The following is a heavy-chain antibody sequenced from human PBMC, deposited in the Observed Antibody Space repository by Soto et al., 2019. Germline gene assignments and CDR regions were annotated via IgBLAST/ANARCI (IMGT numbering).Heavy chain of an antibody. J-gene: IGHJ3*02. CDR3: ARESSVAEAWVHAFDI. CDR2: IIPIFGTA. D-gene: IGHD6-19*01. CDR1: GGTFSSYA. Sequence: SVEVSCKASGGTFSSYAISWVLQAPGQGLEWMGGIIPIFGTANYAQKFQGRVTITADESTSTAYMELSSLRSEDTAVYYCARESSVAEAWVHAFDIWGQGTMVTVSS. V-gene: IGHV1-69*13.